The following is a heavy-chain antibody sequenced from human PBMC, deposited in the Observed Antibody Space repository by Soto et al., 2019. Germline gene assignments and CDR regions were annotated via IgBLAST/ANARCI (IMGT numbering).Heavy chain of an antibody. Sequence: QVQLVQSGAEVKKPGASVKVSCKASGYTFTSYGISWVRQAPGQGLEWRGWLSAYNGNTSYAQKLQGRVTMTTDTSTSTAYMELRSLRSDDTAVYYCARDLSYSSNYYDSSGHFDYWGQGTLVTVSS. CDR1: GYTFTSYG. J-gene: IGHJ4*02. D-gene: IGHD3-22*01. CDR3: ARDLSYSSNYYDSSGHFDY. CDR2: LSAYNGNT. V-gene: IGHV1-18*01.